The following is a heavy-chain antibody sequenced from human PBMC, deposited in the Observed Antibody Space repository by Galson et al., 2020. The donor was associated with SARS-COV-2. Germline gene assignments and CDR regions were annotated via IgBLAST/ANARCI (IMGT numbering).Heavy chain of an antibody. CDR3: AASLVPDILTGTSNFDY. J-gene: IGHJ4*02. V-gene: IGHV1-58*02. D-gene: IGHD3-9*01. CDR1: GFTFTSSA. CDR2: IVVGSGNT. Sequence: SVKVSCKASGFTFTSSAMQWVRQARGQRLEWIGWIVVGSGNTNYAQKFQERVTITRDMSTSTAYMELSSLRSEDTAVYYCAASLVPDILTGTSNFDYWGQGTLVTVSS.